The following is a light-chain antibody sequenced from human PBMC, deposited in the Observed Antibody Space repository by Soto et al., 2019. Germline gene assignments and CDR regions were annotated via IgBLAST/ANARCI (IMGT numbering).Light chain of an antibody. V-gene: IGKV1-9*01. J-gene: IGKJ4*01. CDR3: QQLNSNPFT. CDR2: GAS. CDR1: QGISSY. Sequence: IQLTQSPSSLSASVGDRVTITCRASQGISSYLAWYQQKPGNAPKLLIYGASTLQSGVPSRFSGSGSGTDFTLTISSLQPEDFATYYCQQLNSNPFTFGGGTKVEIK.